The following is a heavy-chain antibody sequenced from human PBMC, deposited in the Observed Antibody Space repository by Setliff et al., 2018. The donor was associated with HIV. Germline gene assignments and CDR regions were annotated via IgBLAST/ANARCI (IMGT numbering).Heavy chain of an antibody. CDR2: IYYSGST. CDR3: ASMYSNYGRYYYYYMDV. Sequence: SETLSLTCTVSGGSISSSVYYWSWIRQHPGKGLEWIGYIYYSGSTYYNPSLKSRVTMSVDTSKNQFSLKLSSVTAADTAVYYCASMYSNYGRYYYYYMDVWGKGAAVTVSS. V-gene: IGHV4-31*03. CDR1: GGSISSSVYY. J-gene: IGHJ6*03. D-gene: IGHD4-4*01.